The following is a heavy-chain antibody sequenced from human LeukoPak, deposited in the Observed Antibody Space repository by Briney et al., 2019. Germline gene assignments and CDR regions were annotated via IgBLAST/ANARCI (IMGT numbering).Heavy chain of an antibody. Sequence: SETLSLTCTVSGYSISSGYYWGWIRQPPGKGLEWIGSIYHSGSTYYNPSLKSRVTISVDTSKNQFSLKLSSVTAADTAVYYCARAETYSSGWYDAFFDYWGQGTLVTVSP. CDR2: IYHSGST. D-gene: IGHD6-19*01. CDR3: ARAETYSSGWYDAFFDY. V-gene: IGHV4-38-2*02. J-gene: IGHJ4*02. CDR1: GYSISSGYY.